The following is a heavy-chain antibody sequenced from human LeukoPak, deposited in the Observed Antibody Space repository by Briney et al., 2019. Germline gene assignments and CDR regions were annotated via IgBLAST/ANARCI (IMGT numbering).Heavy chain of an antibody. V-gene: IGHV1-2*02. Sequence: ASVKVSCKASGYTFTSYYMHWVRQAPGQGLEWMGWINPNSGGTNYAQKFQGRVTMTRDTSISTAYMELSRLRSDDTAVYYCARAIVPRGFYYYYYMDVWGKGTTVTVSS. D-gene: IGHD3-10*01. CDR2: INPNSGGT. J-gene: IGHJ6*03. CDR3: ARAIVPRGFYYYYYMDV. CDR1: GYTFTSYY.